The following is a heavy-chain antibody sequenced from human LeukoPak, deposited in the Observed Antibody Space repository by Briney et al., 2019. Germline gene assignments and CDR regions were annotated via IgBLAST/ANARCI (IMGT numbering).Heavy chain of an antibody. CDR3: VRNWDY. D-gene: IGHD1-1*01. Sequence: PSETLSLNCSVSGDFITNRYWSWVRQSAGKGLEWIGRISTRGNTNYNPSLKSRVTMSVDTSSKHFSLKLTSVTAADTAVYYCVRNWDYWSQGTLVTVSS. J-gene: IGHJ4*02. CDR2: ISTRGNT. CDR1: GDFITNRY. V-gene: IGHV4-4*07.